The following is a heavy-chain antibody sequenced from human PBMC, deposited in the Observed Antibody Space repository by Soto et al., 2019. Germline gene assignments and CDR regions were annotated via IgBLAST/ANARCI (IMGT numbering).Heavy chain of an antibody. J-gene: IGHJ4*02. CDR1: GFTFSDYA. Sequence: EVQLVESGEGLVQPGGSLRLSCAASGFTFSDYAMHWVRQAPGKGLEHVSAINSNGDRTYYADSVKGRFTISRDNSKNTLYLQMGSLRLEEMAVYYCARLNSGLDYWGQGTLVTVSS. CDR2: INSNGDRT. V-gene: IGHV3-64*02. CDR3: ARLNSGLDY. D-gene: IGHD5-12*01.